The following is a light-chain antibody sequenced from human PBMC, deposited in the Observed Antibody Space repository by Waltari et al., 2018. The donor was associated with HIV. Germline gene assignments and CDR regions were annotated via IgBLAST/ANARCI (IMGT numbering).Light chain of an antibody. CDR2: EVS. J-gene: IGLJ1*01. V-gene: IGLV2-14*01. CDR3: CSYTSSDSYV. CDR1: SSDVGRYNY. Sequence: QSALTQPASVSGSPGQSITISCTGASSDVGRYNYVSWYQQYPGKAPKLIIYEVSSRPSGVSNRFSASKSGNTASLTISGLLVEDEADYYCCSYTSSDSYVFGTGTKVTVL.